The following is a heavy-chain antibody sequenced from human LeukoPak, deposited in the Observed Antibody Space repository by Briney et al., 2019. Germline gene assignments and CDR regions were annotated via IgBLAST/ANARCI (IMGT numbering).Heavy chain of an antibody. V-gene: IGHV1-8*01. D-gene: IGHD2-15*01. Sequence: ASVKVSCKASGYTFTSYDIKWGRQATGQGLEWMGWMNPNSGNTGYAQKFQGRVTMTRNTSISTAYMELSSLRSEDTAVYYCARAGGYCGRISCPYYFDYWGQGSLVAVSS. CDR2: MNPNSGNT. CDR1: GYTFTSYD. CDR3: ARAGGYCGRISCPYYFDY. J-gene: IGHJ4*02.